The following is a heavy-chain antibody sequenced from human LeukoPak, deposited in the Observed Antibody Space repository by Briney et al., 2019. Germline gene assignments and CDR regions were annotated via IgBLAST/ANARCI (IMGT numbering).Heavy chain of an antibody. CDR3: AKVRMGATSSFDY. CDR1: GFTFSSYA. Sequence: TGGSLRLSCAASGFTFSSYAMSWVRQAPGKGLEWVSAISGSGGSTYYADSVKGRFTISRDNSKNTLYLQMNSLRAEDTAVYYCAKVRMGATSSFDYWGQGTLVTVSS. J-gene: IGHJ4*02. CDR2: ISGSGGST. D-gene: IGHD1-26*01. V-gene: IGHV3-23*01.